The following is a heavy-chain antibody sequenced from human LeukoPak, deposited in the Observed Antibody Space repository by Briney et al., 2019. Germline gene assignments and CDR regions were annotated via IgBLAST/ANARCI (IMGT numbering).Heavy chain of an antibody. D-gene: IGHD3-3*01. CDR2: IYTSGST. J-gene: IGHJ6*03. Sequence: PSETLSLTCTVSGGSISSYYWSWIRQPAGKGLEWIGRIYTSGSTNYNPSLKSRVTMSVDTSKNQFSLKLSSVTAADTAVCYCAREWPVLEWPYYYYYYYMDVWGKGTTVTVSS. V-gene: IGHV4-4*07. CDR1: GGSISSYY. CDR3: AREWPVLEWPYYYYYYYMDV.